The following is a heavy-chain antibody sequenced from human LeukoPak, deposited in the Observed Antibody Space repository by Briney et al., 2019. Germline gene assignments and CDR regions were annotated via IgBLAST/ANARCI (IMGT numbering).Heavy chain of an antibody. D-gene: IGHD6-13*01. Sequence: PSGTLSLTCTVSGVSISSNNWWSWVRQPPGKGLEWIGEIYHSGNTNYNPSLKSRVTISVDTSKNQFSLKLSSVTAADTAVYFCARVTGSSWYYSYYMDVWGKGTTVTVSS. CDR3: ARVTGSSWYYSYYMDV. V-gene: IGHV4-4*02. J-gene: IGHJ6*03. CDR2: IYHSGNT. CDR1: GVSISSNNW.